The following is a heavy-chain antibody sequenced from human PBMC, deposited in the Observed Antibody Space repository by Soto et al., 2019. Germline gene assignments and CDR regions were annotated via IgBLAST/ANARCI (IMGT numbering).Heavy chain of an antibody. J-gene: IGHJ6*02. CDR3: ARARYCTNGCGMDV. CDR1: GYNFTIYW. D-gene: IGHD2-8*01. V-gene: IGHV5-10-1*01. Sequence: PVASLKISGNGSGYNFTIYWISWVRQMPGKGLEWMGRIDPSDSYTNYSPSFQGHVTISADKSISTAYLQWSSLKASDTAMYYCARARYCTNGCGMDVWGQGTTVTVSS. CDR2: IDPSDSYT.